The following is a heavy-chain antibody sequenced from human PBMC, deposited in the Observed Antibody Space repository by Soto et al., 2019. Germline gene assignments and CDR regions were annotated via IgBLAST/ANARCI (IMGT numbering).Heavy chain of an antibody. CDR3: ARENSRYYYYGMDV. D-gene: IGHD6-13*01. CDR1: GGSISSSSYY. Sequence: NLSLTCTVSGGSISSSSYYWGWIRQPPGKGLEWIGSIYYSGSTYYNPSLKSRVTISVDTSKNQFSLKLSSVTAADTAVYYCARENSRYYYYGMDVWGQGTTVTVSS. J-gene: IGHJ6*02. CDR2: IYYSGST. V-gene: IGHV4-39*02.